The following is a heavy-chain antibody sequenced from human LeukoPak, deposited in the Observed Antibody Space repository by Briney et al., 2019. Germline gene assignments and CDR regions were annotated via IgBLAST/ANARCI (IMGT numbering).Heavy chain of an antibody. CDR3: ARDTKRSRARWENLGFDP. J-gene: IGHJ5*02. V-gene: IGHV1-18*01. D-gene: IGHD1-26*01. Sequence: ASVKVSCKASGYTFSSYGISWVRQAPGQGLEWMGWISGYNDNTKYYAQKLQGRVTMTTDTSTSTAYMELRSLRSDDTAVYYCARDTKRSRARWENLGFDPWGQATLVTVSS. CDR1: GYTFSSYG. CDR2: ISGYNDNT.